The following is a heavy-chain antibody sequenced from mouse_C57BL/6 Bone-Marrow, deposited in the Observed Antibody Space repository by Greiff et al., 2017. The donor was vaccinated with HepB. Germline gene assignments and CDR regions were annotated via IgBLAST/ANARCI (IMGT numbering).Heavy chain of an antibody. CDR3: ASPVYYDYDWYFDV. CDR1: GFTFSDYG. Sequence: VQLKESGGGLVKPGGSLKLSCAASGFTFSDYGMHWVRQAPEKGLEWVAYISSGSSTIYYADTVKGRFTISRDNAKNTLFLQMTSLRSEDTAMYYCASPVYYDYDWYFDVWGTGTTVTVSS. V-gene: IGHV5-17*01. CDR2: ISSGSSTI. D-gene: IGHD2-4*01. J-gene: IGHJ1*03.